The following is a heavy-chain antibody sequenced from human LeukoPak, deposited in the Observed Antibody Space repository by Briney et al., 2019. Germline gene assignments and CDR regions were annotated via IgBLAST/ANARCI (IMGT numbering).Heavy chain of an antibody. J-gene: IGHJ4*02. CDR3: AKLIVAAVAGTVDY. CDR1: GFSVSSNY. V-gene: IGHV3-53*01. Sequence: GGSLRLSCAASGFSVSSNYMSWVCQAPGKGLEWVSVIYSGGSTYYADSVKVRFTISRDNSKNTLYLQMSSLRAEDTAVYYCAKLIVAAVAGTVDYWGQGTLVTVSS. CDR2: IYSGGST. D-gene: IGHD6-19*01.